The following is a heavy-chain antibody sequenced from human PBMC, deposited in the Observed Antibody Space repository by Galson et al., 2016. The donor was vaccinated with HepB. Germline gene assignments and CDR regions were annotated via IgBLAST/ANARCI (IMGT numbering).Heavy chain of an antibody. Sequence: SETLSLTCTVSGGSIRSYFWSWIRHPPGKGLEWIGYIYHAGIRAYNPSLNSRVTISIDTSKDQFSLTLTSMTATDTAVYYCAGSSPSGDFWVQGSQVTVSS. CDR3: AGSSPSGDF. J-gene: IGHJ4*02. V-gene: IGHV4-59*01. CDR1: GGSIRSYF. CDR2: IYHAGIR. D-gene: IGHD2-2*01.